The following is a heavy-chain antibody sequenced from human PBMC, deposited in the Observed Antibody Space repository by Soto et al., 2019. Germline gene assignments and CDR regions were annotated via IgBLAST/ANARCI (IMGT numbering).Heavy chain of an antibody. V-gene: IGHV1-69*10. CDR1: GCTFSSYA. CDR3: ASMPQRWGSGGSCYLDY. D-gene: IGHD2-15*01. Sequence: ASVKVSCKASGCTFSSYAISWVRQAPGQGLEWMGGIIPFLGIANYAQKFQGRVTITADKSTSTAYMELSSLRSEDTAVEYCASMPQRWGSGGSCYLDYWGQGTLVTVSS. J-gene: IGHJ4*02. CDR2: IIPFLGIA.